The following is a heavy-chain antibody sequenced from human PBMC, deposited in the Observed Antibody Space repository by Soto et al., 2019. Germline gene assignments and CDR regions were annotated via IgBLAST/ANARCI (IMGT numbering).Heavy chain of an antibody. CDR2: IKGDASEN. V-gene: IGHV3-7*05. CDR1: GFTFGTHW. Sequence: EVQLVESGGDLVHPGGSVRLACAAPGFTFGTHWMSWVRQAPGKGLEWVANIKGDASENYDADSVRGRFTISRDNAKSSLYLQMNSLRVEDTAVYYCAKDVRWGQGTLVTVSS. CDR3: AKDVR. J-gene: IGHJ4*02.